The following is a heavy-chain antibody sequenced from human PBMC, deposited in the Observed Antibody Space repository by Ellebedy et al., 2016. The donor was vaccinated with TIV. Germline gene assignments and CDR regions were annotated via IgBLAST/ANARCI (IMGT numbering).Heavy chain of an antibody. CDR3: ARDYPYYESGNY. Sequence: AASVKVSCKASGYTFTDYGISWVRQAPGQGLEWMGWIYPSSDDTYSAQSLQGRLPMTTDTSTTTVYMELRSLRSDDTAVYYCARDYPYYESGNYWGQGTLVTVSS. J-gene: IGHJ4*02. V-gene: IGHV1-18*01. D-gene: IGHD3-22*01. CDR1: GYTFTDYG. CDR2: IYPSSDDT.